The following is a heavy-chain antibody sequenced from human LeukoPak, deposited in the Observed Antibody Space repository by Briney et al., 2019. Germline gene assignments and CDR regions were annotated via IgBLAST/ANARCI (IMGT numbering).Heavy chain of an antibody. J-gene: IGHJ6*02. CDR2: IYYSGSA. CDR1: GGSISSYY. CDR3: AXXXXXXWLDYYYYYGMDV. V-gene: IGHV4-59*01. D-gene: IGHD6-19*01. Sequence: SETLSLTCTVSGGSISSYYWSWIRQPPGKGLEWIGYIYYSGSANYNPSLKSRVTISVDTSKNQFSLKLSSVTAADPAVYYCAXXXXXXWLDYYYYYGMDVWGQGTTVTVSS.